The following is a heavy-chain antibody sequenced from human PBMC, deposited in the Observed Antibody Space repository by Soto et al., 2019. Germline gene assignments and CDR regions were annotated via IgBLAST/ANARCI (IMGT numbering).Heavy chain of an antibody. V-gene: IGHV4-59*08. Sequence: SETLSLTCTVSGGPISSYYWSWIRQPPGKGLEWIGYIYYSGSTNYNPSLKSRVTISVDTSKNQFSLKLSSVTAADTAVYYCASLNSSGWFEDYWGQGTLVTVSS. CDR1: GGPISSYY. CDR2: IYYSGST. D-gene: IGHD6-19*01. CDR3: ASLNSSGWFEDY. J-gene: IGHJ4*02.